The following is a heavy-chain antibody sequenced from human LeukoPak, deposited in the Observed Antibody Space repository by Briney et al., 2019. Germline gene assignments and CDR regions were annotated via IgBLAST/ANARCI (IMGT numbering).Heavy chain of an antibody. CDR2: LSKSGNT. CDR3: ARARYVNSFYAFDI. Sequence: SETQSLTCTVSGGSISSYYWSWIRLPPGKGLEWIGYLSKSGNTNYSPSLKSRVTIFGDTSKNQFFLKLSPVTAADTAVYYCARARYVNSFYAFDIWGQGTLVTVSS. V-gene: IGHV4-59*01. CDR1: GGSISSYY. J-gene: IGHJ3*02. D-gene: IGHD3-9*01.